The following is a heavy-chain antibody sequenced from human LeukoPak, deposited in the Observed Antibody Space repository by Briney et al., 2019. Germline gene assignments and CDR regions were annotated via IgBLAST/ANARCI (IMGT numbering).Heavy chain of an antibody. CDR1: GGSISSYY. CDR2: IYYSGST. Sequence: SETLSLTCTVSGGSISSYYWSWIRQPPGKGLEWIGYIYYSGSTNYNPSLKSRVAISVDTSKNQFSLKLSSVTAADTAVYYCARIIGGWPYYYYGMDVWGQGTTVTVSS. D-gene: IGHD3-10*01. J-gene: IGHJ6*02. CDR3: ARIIGGWPYYYYGMDV. V-gene: IGHV4-59*01.